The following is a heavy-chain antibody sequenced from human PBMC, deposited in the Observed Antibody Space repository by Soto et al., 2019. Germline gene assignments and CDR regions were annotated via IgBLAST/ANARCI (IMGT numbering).Heavy chain of an antibody. J-gene: IGHJ6*03. D-gene: IGHD4-17*01. CDR2: ISAYNGNT. CDR1: GYTFTSYG. Sequence: ASVKVSCTASGYTFTSYGISWVRQAPGQGLEWMGWISAYNGNTNYAQKLQGRVTMTTDTSTSTAYMELRSLRSDDTAVYYCARSGLKVTTGDYYYMDVWGKGTTVTVSS. V-gene: IGHV1-18*01. CDR3: ARSGLKVTTGDYYYMDV.